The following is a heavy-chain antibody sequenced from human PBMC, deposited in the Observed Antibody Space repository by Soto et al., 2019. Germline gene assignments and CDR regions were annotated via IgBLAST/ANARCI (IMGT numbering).Heavy chain of an antibody. V-gene: IGHV3-21*01. Sequence: GGSLRLSCAASGFTFSSYSMNWVRQAPGKGLEWVSSISSSSSYIYYADSVKGRFTISRDNAKNSLYLQMNSLRAEDTAVYYCARDLAAAGKSGYWGQGTLVTVSS. J-gene: IGHJ4*02. CDR2: ISSSSSYI. CDR1: GFTFSSYS. D-gene: IGHD6-13*01. CDR3: ARDLAAAGKSGY.